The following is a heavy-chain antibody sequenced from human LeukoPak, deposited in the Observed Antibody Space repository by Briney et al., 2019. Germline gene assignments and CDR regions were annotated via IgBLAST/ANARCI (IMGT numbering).Heavy chain of an antibody. CDR1: GGSFSGYY. CDR3: ARGLIGYYFDY. Sequence: PSETLSLTCAVYGGSFSGYYWSWIRQPPGKGLEWIGEINHSGSTNYNPSLKSRATISVDTSKNQFSLKLSSVTAADTAVYYCARGLIGYYFDYWGQGTLVTVSS. J-gene: IGHJ4*02. V-gene: IGHV4-34*01. CDR2: INHSGST. D-gene: IGHD3-16*02.